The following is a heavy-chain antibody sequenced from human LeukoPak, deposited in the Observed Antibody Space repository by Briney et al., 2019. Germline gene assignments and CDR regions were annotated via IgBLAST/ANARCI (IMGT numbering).Heavy chain of an antibody. CDR1: GYTFSSYS. CDR3: VRLRRNSDTSGFYYYYDF. V-gene: IGHV3-21*01. D-gene: IGHD3-22*01. CDR2: ISVRSNYI. Sequence: GGSLRLSCAASGYTFSSYSINWVRRAPGKGLEWVSSISVRSNYIYYADSVRGRFRISRDDARDLLYLQMNSLRAEDTAVYYCVRLRRNSDTSGFYYYYDFWGQGTLVTVSS. J-gene: IGHJ4*02.